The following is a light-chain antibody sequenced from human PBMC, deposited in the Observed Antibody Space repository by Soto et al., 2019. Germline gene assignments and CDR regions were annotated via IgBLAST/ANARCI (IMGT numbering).Light chain of an antibody. CDR2: GVS. V-gene: IGKV3-20*01. CDR1: QSVSSSY. CDR3: QQYGTSTGMYT. J-gene: IGKJ2*01. Sequence: EIVLTQSPGTLSLSPGERATLSCRASQSVSSSYLAWYQQKPGQAPRLLIFGVSSWATGIPDRFSGSGSGTDFTLTISRLEPEDFAVYYCQQYGTSTGMYTFGQGTKLEIK.